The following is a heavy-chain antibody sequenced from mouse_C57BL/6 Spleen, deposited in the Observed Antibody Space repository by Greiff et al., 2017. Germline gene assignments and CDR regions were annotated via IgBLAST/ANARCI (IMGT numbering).Heavy chain of an antibody. Sequence: EVNVVEPGGGLVQPGGSLKLSCATSGFTFSDYGMAWVRQAPRKGPEWVAFISNFAYSIYYAETVTGRFTISRENAKNTLYLEMSSLRSEDTAMYYCARHLYSTLYAMDYWGQGTSVTVSS. J-gene: IGHJ4*01. V-gene: IGHV5-15*01. CDR2: ISNFAYSI. CDR3: ARHLYSTLYAMDY. D-gene: IGHD2-5*01. CDR1: GFTFSDYG.